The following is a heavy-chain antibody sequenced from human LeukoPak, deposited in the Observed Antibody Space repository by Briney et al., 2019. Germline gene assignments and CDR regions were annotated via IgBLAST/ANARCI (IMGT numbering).Heavy chain of an antibody. Sequence: ASVKVSCKASGYIFTGYYMHWVRQAPGQGLEWMGWINPNSGGTNSAQKFQGRVTMTRDTSISTAYMELSRLTSDDTAVYYCARHPYSGSYHFDYWGQGTLVTVSS. V-gene: IGHV1-2*02. D-gene: IGHD1-26*01. J-gene: IGHJ4*02. CDR3: ARHPYSGSYHFDY. CDR2: INPNSGGT. CDR1: GYIFTGYY.